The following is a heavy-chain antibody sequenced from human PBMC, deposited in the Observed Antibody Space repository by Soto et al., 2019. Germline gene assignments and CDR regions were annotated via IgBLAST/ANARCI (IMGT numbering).Heavy chain of an antibody. D-gene: IGHD6-19*01. CDR3: AKEVEVAGDLDY. CDR2: ISSDGETK. Sequence: PGRSLRLSCVAAGFTFSTYGIHWVRQAPGKGLEWVGVISSDGETKYYADSVKGRFTISRDNSKNTMYLQMASLSPEDTAVYYCAKEVEVAGDLDYWGHGTLVTASS. J-gene: IGHJ4*01. V-gene: IGHV3-30*18. CDR1: GFTFSTYG.